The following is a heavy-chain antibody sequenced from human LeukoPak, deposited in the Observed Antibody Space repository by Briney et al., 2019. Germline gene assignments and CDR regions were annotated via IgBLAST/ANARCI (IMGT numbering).Heavy chain of an antibody. CDR3: ARVGAQLWPDY. J-gene: IGHJ4*02. Sequence: GGSPRLSCAASGITFSSYNMNWVRQAPGKGLEWVSYISSSSSTIYYADSVKGRFTISRDNAKNSLYLQMNSLRAEDTAVYYCARVGAQLWPDYWGQGTLVTVSS. D-gene: IGHD5-18*01. CDR1: GITFSSYN. CDR2: ISSSSSTI. V-gene: IGHV3-48*01.